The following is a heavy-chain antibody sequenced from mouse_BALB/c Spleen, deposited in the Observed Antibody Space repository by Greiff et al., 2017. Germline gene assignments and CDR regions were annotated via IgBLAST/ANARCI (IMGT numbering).Heavy chain of an antibody. V-gene: IGHV2-9*02. CDR3: ARGGTTATAAY. D-gene: IGHD1-2*01. CDR1: GFSLTSYG. J-gene: IGHJ3*01. CDR2: IWAGGST. Sequence: VKVVESGPGLVAPSQSLSITCTVSGFSLTSYGVHWVRQPPGKGLEWLGVIWAGGSTNYNSALMSRLSISKDNSKSQVFLKMNSLQTDDTAMYYCARGGTTATAAYWGQGTLVTVSA.